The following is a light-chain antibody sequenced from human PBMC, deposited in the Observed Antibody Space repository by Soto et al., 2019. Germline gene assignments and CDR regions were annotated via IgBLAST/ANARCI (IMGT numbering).Light chain of an antibody. V-gene: IGKV1-5*03. CDR3: QHYNSYLEA. Sequence: DIQMTQSPSTLSGSVGDSVTITCRASQTISSWLAWYQHKTGKSTKLLIYKESTLKSGVPSRFSGSGSGTEFTLTISSLQPDELATYYCQHYNSYLEAFGQRTKGDIK. CDR2: KES. J-gene: IGKJ1*01. CDR1: QTISSW.